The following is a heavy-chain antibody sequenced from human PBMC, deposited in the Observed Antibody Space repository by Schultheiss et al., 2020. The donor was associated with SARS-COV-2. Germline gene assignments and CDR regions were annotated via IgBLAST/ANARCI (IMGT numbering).Heavy chain of an antibody. J-gene: IGHJ4*02. CDR2: ISSSSSYI. V-gene: IGHV3-21*01. CDR1: GFTFSSYA. CDR3: ARDIQLSYYDYVWGSYLPPYYFDY. D-gene: IGHD3-16*02. Sequence: GESLKISCAASGFTFSSYAMSWVRQAPGMGLEWVSSISSSSSYIYYADSVKGRFTISRDNAKNSLYLQMNSLRAEDTAVYYCARDIQLSYYDYVWGSYLPPYYFDYWGQGTLVTVSS.